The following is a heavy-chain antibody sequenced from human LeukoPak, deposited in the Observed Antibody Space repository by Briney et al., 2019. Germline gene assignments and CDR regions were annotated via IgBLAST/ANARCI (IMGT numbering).Heavy chain of an antibody. J-gene: IGHJ1*01. V-gene: IGHV3-30*18. D-gene: IGHD3-3*01. CDR3: SKVAIFGFFDWRCFYAGYLQH. CDR2: ISYDGSNK. Sequence: GGSLRLSCAASGFTFSSYGMHWVRQAPGKGLEWVAVISYDGSNKYYADSVKGRFTISRDNSRNTLYLQMNSLRAEDTAVYYWSKVAIFGFFDWRCFYAGYLQHWGQGTPGHVSS. CDR1: GFTFSSYG.